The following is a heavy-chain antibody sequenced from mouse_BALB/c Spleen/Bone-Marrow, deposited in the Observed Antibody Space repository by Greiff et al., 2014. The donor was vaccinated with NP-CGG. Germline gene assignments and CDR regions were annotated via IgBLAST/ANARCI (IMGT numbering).Heavy chain of an antibody. Sequence: EVQGVESGPELVKPGASVKISCKASGYSFTGYTMNWVKQSHGKNLEWIGLINPYNGGTSYNQRFKGKATLTVDKSSSTAYMEFLSLTSEDSAVYYCARSGLYYGNYLYAMDYWGQGTSVTVSS. CDR3: ARSGLYYGNYLYAMDY. J-gene: IGHJ4*01. D-gene: IGHD2-1*01. CDR2: INPYNGGT. CDR1: GYSFTGYT. V-gene: IGHV1-18*01.